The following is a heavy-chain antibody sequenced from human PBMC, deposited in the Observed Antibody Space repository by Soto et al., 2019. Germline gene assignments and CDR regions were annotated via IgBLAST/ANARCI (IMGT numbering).Heavy chain of an antibody. CDR1: GFTFSNYG. D-gene: IGHD2-2*01. V-gene: IGHV3-30*18. J-gene: IGHJ4*02. CDR3: AKDGGPVYCNSPGCSAKHFDY. Sequence: QVQLVESGGGVVQPGRSLRLSCAASGFTFSNYGMHWVRQAPGKGLEWVAIISYDGDNEYYADSVRGRCTISRDNSKNTLYLQTSSLRHEDTAVYYCAKDGGPVYCNSPGCSAKHFDYWGQGTLVTVSS. CDR2: ISYDGDNE.